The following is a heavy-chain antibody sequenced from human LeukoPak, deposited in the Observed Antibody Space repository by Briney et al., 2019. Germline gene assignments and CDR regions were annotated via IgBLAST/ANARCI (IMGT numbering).Heavy chain of an antibody. CDR3: ARLKCISTTCPSRYVMDV. Sequence: SEALSLTCSVSGDSMSSYYWSWLRQPTGKGVEDNGYINYSGSTNYNPSLKSRVTISVDTSKDQFSLNLTSVTATDTAVYYCARLKCISTTCPSRYVMDVWGQGTTVTVSS. D-gene: IGHD2-2*01. CDR1: GDSMSSYY. V-gene: IGHV4-59*01. J-gene: IGHJ6*02. CDR2: INYSGST.